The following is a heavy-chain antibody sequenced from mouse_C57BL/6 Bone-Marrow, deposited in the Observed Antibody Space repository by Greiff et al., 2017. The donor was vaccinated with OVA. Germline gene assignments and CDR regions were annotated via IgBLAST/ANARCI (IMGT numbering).Heavy chain of an antibody. CDR3: ARAVFITTVVADY. D-gene: IGHD1-1*01. V-gene: IGHV5-4*03. Sequence: EVKLVESGGGLVKPGGSLKLSCAASGFTFSSYAMSWVRQTPEKRLEWVATISDGGSYTYYPDKVKGRFTISRDNAKNNLYLQMSHLKSEDTAMYYCARAVFITTVVADYWGQGTTLTVSS. CDR2: ISDGGSYT. J-gene: IGHJ2*01. CDR1: GFTFSSYA.